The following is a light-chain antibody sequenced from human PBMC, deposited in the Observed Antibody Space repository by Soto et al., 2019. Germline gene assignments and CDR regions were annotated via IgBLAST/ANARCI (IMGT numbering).Light chain of an antibody. V-gene: IGLV2-23*02. J-gene: IGLJ1*01. CDR2: EVI. Sequence: QSVLTQVASVSGSPGQSITISCTGTSRDVGTFNLVSWYQQHPGKAPRLMIYEVIKRPSGVSNRCSGSKSGNTASLTISGFHAEDEADYYCCSYEVSSVYVFGNGTKVTV. CDR3: CSYEVSSVYV. CDR1: SRDVGTFNL.